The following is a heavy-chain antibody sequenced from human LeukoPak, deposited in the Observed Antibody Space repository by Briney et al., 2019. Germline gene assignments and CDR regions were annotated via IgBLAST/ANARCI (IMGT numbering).Heavy chain of an antibody. CDR3: AKDGGHIVMEKTFDY. J-gene: IGHJ4*02. D-gene: IGHD2-21*01. V-gene: IGHV3-33*06. CDR2: IWYDGSNK. CDR1: GFTFSSYG. Sequence: TGGSLRLSCAASGFTFSSYGMHWVRQAPGKGLEWVAVIWYDGSNKYYADSVKGRFTISRDNSKNTLYLQMNSLRAEDTAVYYCAKDGGHIVMEKTFDYWGQGTLVTVSS.